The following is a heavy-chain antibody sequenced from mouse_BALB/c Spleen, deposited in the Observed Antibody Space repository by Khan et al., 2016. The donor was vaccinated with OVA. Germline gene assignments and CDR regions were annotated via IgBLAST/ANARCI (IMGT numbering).Heavy chain of an antibody. CDR1: GFSLSRYN. Sequence: VQLQESGPGLVAPSQSLSITCTVSGFSLSRYNIHWVRQPPGKGLEWLGMIWGGGGTDYNSTLKSRLSIRKDNSKSQVLLKMNSLQTDDTAIDYCARAYYRYDGYYAMDYWGQGTSVTVSS. CDR3: ARAYYRYDGYYAMDY. D-gene: IGHD2-14*01. J-gene: IGHJ4*01. V-gene: IGHV2-6-4*01. CDR2: IWGGGGT.